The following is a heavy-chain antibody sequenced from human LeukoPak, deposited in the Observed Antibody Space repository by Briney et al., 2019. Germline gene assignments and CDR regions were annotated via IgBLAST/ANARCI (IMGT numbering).Heavy chain of an antibody. CDR3: ARFSGYDWVDY. J-gene: IGHJ4*02. CDR1: GASISSSSHY. V-gene: IGHV4-39*07. CDR2: INYSGTT. Sequence: SETLSLTCTVSGASISSSSHYWGWIRQSPGKGLEWIGYINYSGTTYYNPSLTSRVSISVLTSKNHFSLRLTSVTAADTAVYYCARFSGYDWVDYWGQGTVVTVSS. D-gene: IGHD5-12*01.